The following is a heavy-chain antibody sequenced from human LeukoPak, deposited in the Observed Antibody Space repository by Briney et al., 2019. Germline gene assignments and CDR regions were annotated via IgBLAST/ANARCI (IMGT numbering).Heavy chain of an antibody. CDR2: IKYDGSAT. J-gene: IGHJ4*02. D-gene: IGHD3-3*01. V-gene: IGHV3-74*01. Sequence: GGSLRLSYAASGFTFSNYWMHWIRQVPGKGLVWVSHIKYDGSATNYADSVKGRFTISRDNAKNTLYLQMNSLRAEDTAVYYCVSGSLQSGYNFDYWGQGALVTVSS. CDR1: GFTFSNYW. CDR3: VSGSLQSGYNFDY.